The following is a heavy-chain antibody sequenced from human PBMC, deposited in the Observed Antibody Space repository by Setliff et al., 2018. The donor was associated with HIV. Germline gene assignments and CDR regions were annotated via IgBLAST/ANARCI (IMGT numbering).Heavy chain of an antibody. CDR1: GYNFDFHY. V-gene: IGHV1-46*02. CDR3: ASHAKTVDTGLFDY. CDR2: INPTAGST. J-gene: IGHJ4*02. D-gene: IGHD3-9*01. Sequence: ASVKVSCKSSGYNFDFHYVHWVRQAPGQGFEWLGVINPTAGSTTLEQKFQGRLALTRDASTETVYMELTSLRSGDTAVYYCASHAKTVDTGLFDYWGQGTQVTVSS.